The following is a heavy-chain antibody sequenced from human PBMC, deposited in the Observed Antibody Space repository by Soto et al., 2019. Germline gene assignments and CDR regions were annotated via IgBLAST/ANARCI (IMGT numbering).Heavy chain of an antibody. D-gene: IGHD4-4*01. CDR2: ISSSGSTI. V-gene: IGHV3-11*01. CDR1: GFTFSDYY. CDR3: ARAPSYSNNRRGGLPSDYYYMDV. Sequence: GGSLRLSCAASGFTFSDYYMSWIRQAPGKGLEWVSYISSSGSTIYYADSVKGRFTISRDNAKNSLYLQMNSLRAEDTAVYYCARAPSYSNNRRGGLPSDYYYMDVWGKGTTVTVSS. J-gene: IGHJ6*03.